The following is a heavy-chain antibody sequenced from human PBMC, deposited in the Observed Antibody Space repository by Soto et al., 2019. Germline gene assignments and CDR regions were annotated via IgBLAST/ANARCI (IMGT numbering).Heavy chain of an antibody. CDR2: ISGSGGST. V-gene: IGHV3-23*01. Sequence: GGSLRLSCAASGFTFSSYAMSWVRQAPGKGLEWVSAISGSGGSTYYVDSVKGRFTISRDNSKNTLYLQMNSLRAEDTAVYYCAKDSRKNSYESSGYFDYWGQGTLVTVSS. CDR1: GFTFSSYA. CDR3: AKDSRKNSYESSGYFDY. D-gene: IGHD3-22*01. J-gene: IGHJ4*02.